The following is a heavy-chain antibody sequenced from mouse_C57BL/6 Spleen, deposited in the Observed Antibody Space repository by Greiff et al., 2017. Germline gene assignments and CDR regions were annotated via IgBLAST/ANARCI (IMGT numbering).Heavy chain of an antibody. Sequence: EVQLQQSGAELVRPGASVKLSCKASGFNINDDYMHWVKQRPEQGLEWIGGIDPADGDTEYDSKFKGKATMTVDTSSNTAYLQLSSLTSEDTAVYYCSTHYGSGWYFDVWGTGTTVTVSS. CDR2: IDPADGDT. J-gene: IGHJ1*03. D-gene: IGHD1-1*01. CDR1: GFNINDDY. CDR3: STHYGSGWYFDV. V-gene: IGHV14-4*01.